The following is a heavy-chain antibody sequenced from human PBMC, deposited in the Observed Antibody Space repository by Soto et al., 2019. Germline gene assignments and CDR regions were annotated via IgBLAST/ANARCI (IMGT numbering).Heavy chain of an antibody. J-gene: IGHJ4*02. CDR2: IYYSGST. CDR3: ARIIQYPPIYFDY. V-gene: IGHV4-39*01. Sequence: SETLSLTCTVSGGSISSSSYYWGWIRQPPGKGLEWIGSIYYSGSTYYNPSLKSRVTISVDTSKNQFSLKLSSVTAADTAVYYCARIIQYPPIYFDYWGQGTLVTVSS. D-gene: IGHD2-2*01. CDR1: GGSISSSSYY.